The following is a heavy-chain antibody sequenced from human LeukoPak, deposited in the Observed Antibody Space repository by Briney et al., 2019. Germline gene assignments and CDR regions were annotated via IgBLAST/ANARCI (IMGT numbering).Heavy chain of an antibody. CDR2: IGGSSGTI. D-gene: IGHD4-17*01. J-gene: IGHJ4*02. CDR3: ARKMFGDYVIDY. CDR1: GFTFSSYS. V-gene: IGHV3-48*01. Sequence: PGGSLRLSCAASGFTFSSYSMNWVRQAPGKGLEWVSYIGGSSGTIYYADSVRGRFTISRDNAKNSLYLQMNSLRAEDTALYYRARKMFGDYVIDYWGQGTLVTVSS.